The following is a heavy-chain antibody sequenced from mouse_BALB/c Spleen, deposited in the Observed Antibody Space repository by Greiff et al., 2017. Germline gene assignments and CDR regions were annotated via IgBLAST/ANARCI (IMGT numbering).Heavy chain of an antibody. CDR3: ARFGYLAY. J-gene: IGHJ3*01. V-gene: IGHV5-9-4*01. Sequence: EVNVVESGGGLVKPGGSLKLSCAASGFTFSSYAMSWVRQSPEKRLEWVAEISSGGSYTYYPDTVTGRFTISRDNAKNTLYLEMSSLRSEDTAMYYCARFGYLAYWGQGTLVTVSA. CDR2: ISSGGSYT. CDR1: GFTFSSYA. D-gene: IGHD2-14*01.